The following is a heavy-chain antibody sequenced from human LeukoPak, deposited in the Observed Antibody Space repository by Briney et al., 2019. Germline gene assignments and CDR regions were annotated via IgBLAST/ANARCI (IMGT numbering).Heavy chain of an antibody. D-gene: IGHD3-3*02. V-gene: IGHV4-4*09. CDR1: GVSFTSYY. CDR3: ARHLSLAYFDS. Sequence: PPETLSLTCTVSGVSFTSYYWSWIRQPPGKGLEWIGYVYTSGNTKYHPSLKSRVTISVDTSKNQFSLKLNSVTAADTAVYYCARHLSLAYFDSWGQGTLVTVSS. CDR2: VYTSGNT. J-gene: IGHJ4*02.